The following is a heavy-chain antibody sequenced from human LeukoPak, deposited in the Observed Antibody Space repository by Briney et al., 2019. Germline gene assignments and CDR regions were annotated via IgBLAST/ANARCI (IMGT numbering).Heavy chain of an antibody. V-gene: IGHV1-2*02. Sequence: GASVKVSCKASGYTFTDYYMHWVRQAPGQGLEWMGWISLNGGGTNYAQKFQGRVTMTRDTSISTAYMELTRLTSDNTALYYCAKDRDGVNRIILWGQGTLVTVSS. CDR3: AKDRDGVNRIIL. D-gene: IGHD5-24*01. J-gene: IGHJ4*02. CDR2: ISLNGGGT. CDR1: GYTFTDYY.